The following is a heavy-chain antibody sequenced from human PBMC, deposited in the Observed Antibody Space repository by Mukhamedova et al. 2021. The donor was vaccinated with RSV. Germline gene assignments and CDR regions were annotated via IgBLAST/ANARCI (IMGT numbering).Heavy chain of an antibody. CDR3: ARHWGAAAFYI. V-gene: IGHV4-59*08. J-gene: IGHJ3*02. D-gene: IGHD3-16*01. CDR1: Y. Sequence: YMGWIRQPPGEGLEWIGYIYYSGSTNYNPSLKSRVTISVDTSKNQFSLKLSSVTAADTAVYYCARHWGAAAFYIWGQGTVVSVSS. CDR2: IYYSGST.